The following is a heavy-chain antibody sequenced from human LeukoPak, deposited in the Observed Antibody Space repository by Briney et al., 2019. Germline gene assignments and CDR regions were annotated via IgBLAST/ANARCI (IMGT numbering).Heavy chain of an antibody. J-gene: IGHJ6*03. CDR1: GFTFSSYA. V-gene: IGHV3-23*01. CDR2: ISGGGDSGGST. CDR3: AGRTDAQDYYMDV. D-gene: IGHD1-1*01. Sequence: GGSLRLSCAASGFTFSSYAMSWVRQAPGKGLEWVSVISGGGDSGGSTFYADSVKGRFTISRDNSKNTLYLQMNSLRAEDTAVYYCAGRTDAQDYYMDVWGKGTTVTISS.